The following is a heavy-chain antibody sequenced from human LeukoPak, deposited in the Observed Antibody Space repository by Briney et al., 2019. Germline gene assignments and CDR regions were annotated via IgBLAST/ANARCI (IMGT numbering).Heavy chain of an antibody. Sequence: SETLSLTCTVSGGSISSYYWSWIRQPPGKGLEWIGYIYYSGSTNYNPSLKSRVTISVDTSKNQFSLKLSSVTAADTAVYYCARGGATPYYYYYYMDVWGKGATVTVSS. CDR1: GGSISSYY. J-gene: IGHJ6*03. V-gene: IGHV4-59*01. CDR2: IYYSGST. CDR3: ARGGATPYYYYYYMDV. D-gene: IGHD1-26*01.